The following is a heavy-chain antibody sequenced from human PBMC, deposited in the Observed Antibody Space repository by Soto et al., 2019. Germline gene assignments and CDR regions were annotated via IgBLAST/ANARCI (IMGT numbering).Heavy chain of an antibody. V-gene: IGHV4-59*08. CDR1: GGSISSYY. J-gene: IGHJ3*02. CDR3: ARAPHDYDILTGYSGAFDI. Sequence: TSETLSLTCTVSGGSISSYYWSWIRQPPGKGLEWIGYIYYSGSTNYNPSLKSRVTISVDTSKNQFSLKLSSVTAADTAVYYCARAPHDYDILTGYSGAFDIWGQGTMVTVSS. CDR2: IYYSGST. D-gene: IGHD3-9*01.